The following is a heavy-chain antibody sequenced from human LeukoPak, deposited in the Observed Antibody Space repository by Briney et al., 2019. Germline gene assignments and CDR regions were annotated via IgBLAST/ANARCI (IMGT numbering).Heavy chain of an antibody. CDR1: GYSVTNDFF. J-gene: IGHJ4*02. CDR3: ARWASISREPGGFFDH. V-gene: IGHV4-38-2*02. D-gene: IGHD1-14*01. Sequence: SETLSLTCTVSGYSVTNDFFWCGVRQPPGKELEGIGSFCLGRDTYYRPSLKSRVTISVDTSKNQFSLNLNSVTAADTAVYYCARWASISREPGGFFDHWGQGTLVTVSS. CDR2: FCLGRDT.